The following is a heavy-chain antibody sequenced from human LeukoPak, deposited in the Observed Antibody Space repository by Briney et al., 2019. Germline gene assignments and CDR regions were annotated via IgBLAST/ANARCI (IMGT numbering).Heavy chain of an antibody. Sequence: GGSLRLSCAASGFTFSSNWMHWVRQVPGKGLEWVSYISSTSGSIYYADSVKGRFTISRDNAKNSLYLQMNSLRAEDTAVYYCARVRIAAAGNWFDPWGQGTLVTVSS. J-gene: IGHJ5*02. CDR1: GFTFSSNW. V-gene: IGHV3-48*01. D-gene: IGHD6-13*01. CDR2: ISSTSGSI. CDR3: ARVRIAAAGNWFDP.